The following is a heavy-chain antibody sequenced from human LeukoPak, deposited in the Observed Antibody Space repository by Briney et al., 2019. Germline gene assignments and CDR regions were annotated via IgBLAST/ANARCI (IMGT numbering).Heavy chain of an antibody. V-gene: IGHV3-48*01. CDR3: ARDWQQLVY. CDR2: ISSSSSTI. Sequence: GGSLRLSCAASGFSFSSYTMNWVRQAPGKGLEWVSYISSSSSTIHYADSVKGRFTISRDNAKNPLYLQMNSLRAEDTAVYYCARDWQQLVYWGQGTLVTVSS. D-gene: IGHD6-13*01. CDR1: GFSFSSYT. J-gene: IGHJ4*02.